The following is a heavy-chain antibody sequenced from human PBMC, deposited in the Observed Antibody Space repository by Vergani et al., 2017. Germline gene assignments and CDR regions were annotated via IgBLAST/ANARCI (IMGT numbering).Heavy chain of an antibody. V-gene: IGHV3-53*02. Sequence: EVQLVETGGGLIQPGGSLRLSCAASGFTVSSNYMSWVRQAPGKGLEWVSVIYSGGSTYYADSVKGRFTNSRDNSKNTLYLQMNSLGAENTAVYYCARAQRSYYYGMDVWGQGSTVTVSS. D-gene: IGHD6-25*01. CDR2: IYSGGST. J-gene: IGHJ6*02. CDR1: GFTVSSNY. CDR3: ARAQRSYYYGMDV.